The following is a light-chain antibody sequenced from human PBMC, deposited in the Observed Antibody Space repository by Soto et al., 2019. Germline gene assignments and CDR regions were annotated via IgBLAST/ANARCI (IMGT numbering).Light chain of an antibody. Sequence: EIVLTQSPATLSLSPGERATLSCRASQSVSSNYLAWYQQKPGQSPRLLIYGASSRATAIPDRFSGSGSGTDFTLSISRLEPEFLAVYPCQQYGYSTQTFGQGTKVEIK. V-gene: IGKV3-20*01. CDR1: QSVSSNY. CDR3: QQYGYSTQT. CDR2: GAS. J-gene: IGKJ1*01.